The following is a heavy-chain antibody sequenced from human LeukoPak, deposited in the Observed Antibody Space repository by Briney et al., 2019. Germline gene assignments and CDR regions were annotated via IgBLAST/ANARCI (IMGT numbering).Heavy chain of an antibody. CDR2: INHSGST. CDR1: GGSFSGYY. J-gene: IGHJ4*02. Sequence: PSETLSLTCAVYGGSFSGYYWSWIRQPPGKGLEWIGEINHSGSTNYNPSLKSRVTISVDTSKNQFSLKLSSVTAADTAVYYCAAGSSGYYRTAFDYWGQGTLVTVSS. CDR3: AAGSSGYYRTAFDY. V-gene: IGHV4-34*01. D-gene: IGHD3-22*01.